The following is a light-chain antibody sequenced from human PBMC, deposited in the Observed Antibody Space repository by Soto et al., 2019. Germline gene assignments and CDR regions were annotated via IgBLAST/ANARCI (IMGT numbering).Light chain of an antibody. CDR2: EVR. CDR3: CSYTSSSIRV. Sequence: QSALTQPASVSGSPGQSITISCTGTSSHVGGYNHVSWYQQHPGKAPKLIIYEVRNRPSGVSNRLSGSKSGNTASLTISGLQADDEADYYCCSYTSSSIRVFGGGTKVTVL. CDR1: SSHVGGYNH. V-gene: IGLV2-14*01. J-gene: IGLJ3*02.